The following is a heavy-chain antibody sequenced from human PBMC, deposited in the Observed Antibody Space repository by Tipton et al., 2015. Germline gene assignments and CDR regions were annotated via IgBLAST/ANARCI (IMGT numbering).Heavy chain of an antibody. V-gene: IGHV4-39*02. CDR1: GVSVSNSGHF. Sequence: GLVKPSGTLSLTCNVSGVSVSNSGHFWGWIRQPPGKALEWIGSIYYTGIIHENTSLKSRLTMSVDTSNNHFSLKLKSVTGADTAVYYCARLGSYYDRSGYDCWGQRIMVTVSS. J-gene: IGHJ4*02. CDR2: IYYTGII. D-gene: IGHD3-22*01. CDR3: ARLGSYYDRSGYDC.